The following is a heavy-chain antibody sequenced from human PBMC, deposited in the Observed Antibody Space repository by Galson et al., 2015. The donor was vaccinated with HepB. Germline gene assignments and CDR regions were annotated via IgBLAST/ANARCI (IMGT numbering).Heavy chain of an antibody. J-gene: IGHJ4*02. Sequence: SLRLSCAASGFTFSSYGMHWVRQAPGKGLEWVAVISYDGSNKYYADSVKGRFTISRDNSKNTLYLQMNSLRAEDTAVYYCAKDGNIVVVPAATPCYFDYWGQGTLVTVSS. CDR2: ISYDGSNK. D-gene: IGHD2-2*02. V-gene: IGHV3-30*18. CDR1: GFTFSSYG. CDR3: AKDGNIVVVPAATPCYFDY.